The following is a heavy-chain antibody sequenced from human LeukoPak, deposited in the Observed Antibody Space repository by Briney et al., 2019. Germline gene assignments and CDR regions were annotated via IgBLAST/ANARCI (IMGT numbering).Heavy chain of an antibody. J-gene: IGHJ4*02. CDR3: AKDQGPGDYYFDY. Sequence: GRSLRLSCTTSGFTFGDFAMSWFRQAPGKGLEWVAVISYDGSNKYYADSVKGRFTISRDNSKNTLYLQMNSLRAEDTAVYFCAKDQGPGDYYFDYWGQGTLVTVSS. CDR2: ISYDGSNK. V-gene: IGHV3-30*04. D-gene: IGHD1-26*01. CDR1: GFTFGDFA.